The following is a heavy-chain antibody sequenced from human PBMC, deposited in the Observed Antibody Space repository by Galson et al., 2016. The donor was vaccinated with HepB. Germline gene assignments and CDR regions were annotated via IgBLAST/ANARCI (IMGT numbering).Heavy chain of an antibody. CDR3: VRASTSGSYYFDD. V-gene: IGHV3-72*01. J-gene: IGHJ4*02. CDR2: TRNKANSYTT. CDR1: GFTFSDRY. D-gene: IGHD1-26*01. Sequence: SLRLSCAASGFTFSDRYMDWVRQTPGKGLEWVGRTRNKANSYTTEYAASVKGRFSVSRDVEKNSLYLQMNNLKPEDTAVYYCVRASTSGSYYFDDRGQGTLVNVSS.